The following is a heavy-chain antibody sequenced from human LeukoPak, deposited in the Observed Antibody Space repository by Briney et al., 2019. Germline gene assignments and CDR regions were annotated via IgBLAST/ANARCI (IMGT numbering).Heavy chain of an antibody. Sequence: SVTVSYKASGGTFSSYAISWVRQAPGQGLEWMGRIIPIFGTANYAQKFQGRVTITTDESTSTAYMELSSLRSEDTAVYYCARDGVGATQFDYWGQGTLVTVSS. J-gene: IGHJ4*02. CDR3: ARDGVGATQFDY. CDR2: IIPIFGTA. CDR1: GGTFSSYA. V-gene: IGHV1-69*05. D-gene: IGHD1-26*01.